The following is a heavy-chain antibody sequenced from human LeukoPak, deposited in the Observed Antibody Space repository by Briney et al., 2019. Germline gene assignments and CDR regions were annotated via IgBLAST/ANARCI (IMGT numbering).Heavy chain of an antibody. CDR3: ARREGSSSSPKFGP. CDR2: IIPIFGTA. J-gene: IGHJ5*02. Sequence: SVEVSCKASGGTFSSYAISWVRQAPGQGLEWMGGIIPIFGTANYAQKFQGRVTITTDESTSTAYMELSSLRSEDTAVYYCARREGSSSSPKFGPWGQGTLVTVSS. V-gene: IGHV1-69*05. D-gene: IGHD6-6*01. CDR1: GGTFSSYA.